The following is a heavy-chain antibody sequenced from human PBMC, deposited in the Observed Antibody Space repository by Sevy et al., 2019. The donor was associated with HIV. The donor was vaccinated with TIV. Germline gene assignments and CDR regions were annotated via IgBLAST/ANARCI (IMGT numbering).Heavy chain of an antibody. CDR2: ISTYNGNT. D-gene: IGHD6-19*01. Sequence: ASVKVSCKISGYKVDMYGIAWVRQAPGQGLEWMGWISTYNGNTNYAQNFQGRVTMTTDTSTSVVYMELGGLRPDDTAVYYCARATGMAVAGTGRYFDFCGQGTLVTVSS. J-gene: IGHJ4*01. CDR3: ARATGMAVAGTGRYFDF. CDR1: GYKVDMYG. V-gene: IGHV1-18*04.